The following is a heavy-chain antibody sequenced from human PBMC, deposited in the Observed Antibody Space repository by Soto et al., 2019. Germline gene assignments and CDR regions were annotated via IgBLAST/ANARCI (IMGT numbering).Heavy chain of an antibody. CDR1: GGSFSGYY. Sequence: QVQLQQWGAGLLKPSETLSLTCAVYGGSFSGYYWSWIRQPPGKRLEWIGEINHRGSTNYSPSLNRRVTISVDTSKNQFSLNLSSVTAADTAVYYCARGGRIVGTTPLLDYWGQGALVTVSS. J-gene: IGHJ4*02. V-gene: IGHV4-34*01. CDR2: INHRGST. D-gene: IGHD1-26*01. CDR3: ARGGRIVGTTPLLDY.